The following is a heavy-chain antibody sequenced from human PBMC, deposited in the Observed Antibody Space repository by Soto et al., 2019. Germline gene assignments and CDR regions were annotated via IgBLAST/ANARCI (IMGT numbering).Heavy chain of an antibody. CDR3: ARRYGSAINY. J-gene: IGHJ4*02. CDR1: GGAISSWY. Sequence: QVQLQESGPGLVKPSETLSLTCTVSGGAISSWYWSWIRQPPGKGLEWIGYIYYNGSTNCNPSLKSRVTISVDTSKNQFSLKLSSVTAADTAVYYCARRYGSAINYWGQGPLVTVSS. D-gene: IGHD1-26*01. V-gene: IGHV4-59*08. CDR2: IYYNGST.